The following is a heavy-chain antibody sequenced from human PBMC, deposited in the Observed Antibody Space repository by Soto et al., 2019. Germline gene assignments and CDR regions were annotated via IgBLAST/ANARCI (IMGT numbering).Heavy chain of an antibody. CDR2: ITDTGGDA. CDR1: GFTFGSRA. V-gene: IGHV3-23*01. CDR3: ARGSTDSYPGSRIFDF. J-gene: IGHJ4*02. D-gene: IGHD3-10*01. Sequence: EVQLLESGGDLKQPGGSLRLSCVASGFTFGSRAMTWVRQAPGEGLQWVSTITDTGGDAKYADSVRGRFVISRDNSKKTLYLQMTSLTAEDSAMYYCARGSTDSYPGSRIFDFWGRGTLVTVSS.